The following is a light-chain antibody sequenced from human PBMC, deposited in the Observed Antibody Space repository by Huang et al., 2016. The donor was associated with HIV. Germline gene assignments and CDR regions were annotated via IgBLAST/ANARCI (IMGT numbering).Light chain of an antibody. CDR2: KAS. J-gene: IGKJ1*01. V-gene: IGKV1-5*03. Sequence: DSQMTQSPSALSAFVGDNVTITCLASQSISTWLAWYQQKPGKAPKLLIYKASNLQSGVPSRFSGSGSGTEFTLTISSLQPDDFATYYCQQYNSYSWTFGQGTKVEIK. CDR3: QQYNSYSWT. CDR1: QSISTW.